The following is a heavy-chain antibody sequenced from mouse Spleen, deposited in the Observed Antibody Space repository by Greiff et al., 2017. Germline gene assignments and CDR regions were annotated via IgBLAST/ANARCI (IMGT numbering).Heavy chain of an antibody. CDR3: ARSNPLTYYGNYVWFAY. V-gene: IGHV1-72*01. Sequence: QVQLQQPGAELVKPGASVKLSCKASGYTFTSYWMHWVKQRPGRGLEWIGRIDPNSGGTKYNEKFKSKATLTVDKPSSTAYMQLSSLTSEDSAVYYCARSNPLTYYGNYVWFAYWGQGTLVTVSA. D-gene: IGHD2-10*01. J-gene: IGHJ3*01. CDR2: IDPNSGGT. CDR1: GYTFTSYW.